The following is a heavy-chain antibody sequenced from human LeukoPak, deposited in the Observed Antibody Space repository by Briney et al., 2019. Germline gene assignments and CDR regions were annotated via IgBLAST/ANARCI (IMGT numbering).Heavy chain of an antibody. CDR1: GYTFTGYY. CDR3: ARASTRIVATIPYY. D-gene: IGHD5-12*01. CDR2: INPNSGGT. V-gene: IGHV1-2*02. J-gene: IGHJ4*02. Sequence: ASVKVSCKASGYTFTGYYMHWVRQAPGQGLEWMGWINPNSGGTNYAQKFQGSVTMTRDTSISTAYMELSRLRSDDTAVYYCARASTRIVATIPYYWGQGTLVTVSS.